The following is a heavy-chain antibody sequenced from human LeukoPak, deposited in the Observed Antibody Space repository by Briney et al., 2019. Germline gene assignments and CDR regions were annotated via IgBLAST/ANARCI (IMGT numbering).Heavy chain of an antibody. D-gene: IGHD5-12*01. V-gene: IGHV3-23*01. CDR1: GFTFSSYA. Sequence: GGSLRLSCAASGFTFSSYAMSWVRQAPGKGLEWVSAISASGGSTYYSDSVKGRFTISRDNSKNTLYLQMNSLRAEDTAVYYCAKLGYSDSGYWGQGTLVTVSS. CDR3: AKLGYSDSGY. CDR2: ISASGGST. J-gene: IGHJ4*02.